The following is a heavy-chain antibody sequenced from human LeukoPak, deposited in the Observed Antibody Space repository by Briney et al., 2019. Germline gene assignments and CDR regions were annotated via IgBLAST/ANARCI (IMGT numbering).Heavy chain of an antibody. CDR2: ISTDGSRP. J-gene: IGHJ4*02. V-gene: IGHV3-74*01. CDR3: VRDGQGSTPLDY. CDR1: GFTFSSHW. D-gene: IGHD2-15*01. Sequence: TGGSLRLSCAASGFTFSSHWMHWVRQTPGKGLVWVSGISTDGSRPRYADSVNGRFTISRDNAKNTLYLQMNSLRAEDTAAYFCVRDGQGSTPLDYWGQGTLVTVSS.